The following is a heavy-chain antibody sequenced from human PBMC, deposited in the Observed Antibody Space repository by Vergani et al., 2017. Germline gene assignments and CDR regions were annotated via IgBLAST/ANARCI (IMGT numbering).Heavy chain of an antibody. CDR1: GFTFNEYW. CDR3: ARAREFGFGGVWENWFDP. D-gene: IGHD3-3*01. Sequence: EVELVESGGGLVQPGGSLRLSCAASGFTFNEYWMHWARQVPGKGLVWVSGMNGDGDTISYADSVKGRVTISRDNAKNTLFLQMNSLRAEDTAVYYCARAREFGFGGVWENWFDPWGRGTLVTVSS. V-gene: IGHV3-74*01. J-gene: IGHJ5*02. CDR2: MNGDGDTI.